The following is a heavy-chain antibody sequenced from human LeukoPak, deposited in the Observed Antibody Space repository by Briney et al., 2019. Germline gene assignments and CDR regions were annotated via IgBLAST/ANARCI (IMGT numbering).Heavy chain of an antibody. CDR3: AGGDRNGWYFDL. J-gene: IGHJ2*01. CDR2: ISGSGGST. V-gene: IGHV3-23*01. Sequence: GGSLRLSCAASGFTFSSYAMSWVRQAPGKGLEWVSAISGSGGSTYYADSVKGRFTISRDNSKNSLFLQMNSLRAEDTALYYCAGGDRNGWYFDLWGRGTLVTVSS. D-gene: IGHD1-14*01. CDR1: GFTFSSYA.